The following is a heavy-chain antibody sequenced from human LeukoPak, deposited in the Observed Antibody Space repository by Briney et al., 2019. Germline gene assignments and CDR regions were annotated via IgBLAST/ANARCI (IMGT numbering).Heavy chain of an antibody. CDR2: MNPNSGNT. Sequence: ASVRVSCKASGYTVTSYEIKWGRRATGQGVEWRGWMNPNSGNTGYAQKFQGRVTMTRNTSISTAYMELSSLRSEDTAVYYCARGKRLRGCYYYGMDVWGQGTTVTVSS. D-gene: IGHD6-19*01. CDR1: GYTVTSYE. J-gene: IGHJ6*02. V-gene: IGHV1-8*01. CDR3: ARGKRLRGCYYYGMDV.